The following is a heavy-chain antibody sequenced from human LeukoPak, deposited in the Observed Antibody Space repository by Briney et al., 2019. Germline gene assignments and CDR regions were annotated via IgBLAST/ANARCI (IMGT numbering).Heavy chain of an antibody. D-gene: IGHD4-11*01. J-gene: IGHJ5*02. V-gene: IGHV4-31*03. CDR3: AREATVTTDWFDP. Sequence: SQTLSLTCTVSGGSISSGGYYWSWIRQHPGKGLEWIGYIYYSGSTYYNTSLKSRVTISVDTSKNQFSLKLSSVTAADTAVYYCAREATVTTDWFDPWGQGTLVTVSS. CDR2: IYYSGST. CDR1: GGSISSGGYY.